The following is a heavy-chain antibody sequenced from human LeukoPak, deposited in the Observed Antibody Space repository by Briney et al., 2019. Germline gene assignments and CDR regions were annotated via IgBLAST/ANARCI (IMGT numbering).Heavy chain of an antibody. CDR1: GFTFNNYA. D-gene: IGHD3-22*01. CDR3: ARLPTFYYDSSGYHYDY. V-gene: IGHV3-23*01. Sequence: GGSLRLSCVASGFTFNNYAMSWVRQAPGRGLEWASSTAGSGISKDYADSVKGRFTISKDKSKNTLYLQMDNSRAEDTGVYFCARLPTFYYDSSGYHYDYWGQGTLVTVSS. J-gene: IGHJ4*02. CDR2: TAGSGISK.